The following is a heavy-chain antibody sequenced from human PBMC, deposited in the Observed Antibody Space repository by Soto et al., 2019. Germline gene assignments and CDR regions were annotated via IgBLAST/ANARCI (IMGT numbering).Heavy chain of an antibody. CDR1: GFTFRNHG. CDR2: IWYDGSNQ. J-gene: IGHJ6*02. D-gene: IGHD4-17*01. CDR3: ARDGYGDPYYYYAMDV. V-gene: IGHV3-33*01. Sequence: PGGSLRLSCAASGFTFRNHGMHWVRQAPGKGLEWVAIIWYDGSNQYYVDSVKGRFTISRDNSKNSLYLQMHSLRAEDTAVYYCARDGYGDPYYYYAMDVGGQGTTVNVSS.